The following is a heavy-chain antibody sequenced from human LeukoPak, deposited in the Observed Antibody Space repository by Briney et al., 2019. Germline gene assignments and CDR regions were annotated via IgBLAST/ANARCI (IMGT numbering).Heavy chain of an antibody. V-gene: IGHV3-23*01. CDR1: GIPLSNYG. CDR3: AKRRVVIRVILVGFHKEAYYFDS. CDR2: ISDSGGRT. Sequence: GGSLRLSCAVYGIPLSNYGMSWVRQAPGKGLEWVAGISDSGGRTNYADSVKGRFTISRDNPNNTLDLQMNSLRAKDTAVYFCAKRRVVIRVILVGFHKEAYYFDSWGQGALVTVPS. J-gene: IGHJ4*02. D-gene: IGHD3-22*01.